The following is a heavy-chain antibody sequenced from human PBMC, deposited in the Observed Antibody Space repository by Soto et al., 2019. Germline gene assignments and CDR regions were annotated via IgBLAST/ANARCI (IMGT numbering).Heavy chain of an antibody. J-gene: IGHJ4*02. D-gene: IGHD4-17*01. CDR1: GFTFSNYA. CDR3: AKDPLTVTPYFDY. Sequence: EVQVLESGGGLVQPGGSLRLSCAASGFTFSNYAMSWVRQAPGKGLEWVSTISGSGDNTDYVDSVKGRFTISRDNXXXXXXXXXXXXXAEDTAVYYCAKDPLTVTPYFDYWGQGTLVTVSS. V-gene: IGHV3-23*01. CDR2: ISGSGDNT.